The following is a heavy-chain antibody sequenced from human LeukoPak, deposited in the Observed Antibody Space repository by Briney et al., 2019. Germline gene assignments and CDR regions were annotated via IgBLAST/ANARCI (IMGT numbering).Heavy chain of an antibody. CDR2: IYYSGTT. D-gene: IGHD5-12*01. Sequence: ASETLSLTCSVSGGSISRSSYYRGWIRQPPGKGLQWIGSIYYSGTTYYSPSLKSRVTISVDTSKNQFSLKLSSVTAADTAVYYCARSVDSSDYWGQGTLVTVSS. CDR3: ARSVDSSDY. V-gene: IGHV4-39*01. J-gene: IGHJ4*02. CDR1: GGSISRSSYY.